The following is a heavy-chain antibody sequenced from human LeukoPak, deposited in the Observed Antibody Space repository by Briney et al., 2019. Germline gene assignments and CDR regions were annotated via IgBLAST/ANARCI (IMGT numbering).Heavy chain of an antibody. D-gene: IGHD3-10*02. Sequence: GGSLRLSCAASGFTFSSYSMNWARQAPGKGLEWVSYISSRNSTIYYADSVKGRFTISRDNAKNSLYLQMNSLRAEDTAVYYCAELGITMIGGVWGKGTTVTISS. CDR3: AELGITMIGGV. CDR1: GFTFSSYS. CDR2: ISSRNSTI. V-gene: IGHV3-48*01. J-gene: IGHJ6*04.